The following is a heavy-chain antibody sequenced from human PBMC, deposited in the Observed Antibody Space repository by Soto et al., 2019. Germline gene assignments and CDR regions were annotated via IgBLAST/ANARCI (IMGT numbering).Heavy chain of an antibody. J-gene: IGHJ4*02. Sequence: ASVKVSCKASGGTFRNHVFNWVRQAPGQGLEWMGGIIPIIGTPNYAQKFQGRVTITADASTNTVYLEVSSLRSQDTAVYHCARDLEFRDGNISHLDYWGQGTLVTVSS. CDR1: GGTFRNHV. V-gene: IGHV1-69*13. CDR2: IIPIIGTP. D-gene: IGHD3-10*01. CDR3: ARDLEFRDGNISHLDY.